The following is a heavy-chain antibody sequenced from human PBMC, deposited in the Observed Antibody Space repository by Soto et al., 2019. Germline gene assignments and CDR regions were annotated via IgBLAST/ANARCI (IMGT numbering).Heavy chain of an antibody. CDR2: IFSSDSSA. Sequence: GESLKISCKASGFTFSSYSLGWVRHMPGKGLQWMGNIFSSDSSAKYSPSFVGQVTISVDRSINTAYLQWSSLKASDTAIYYCGTWRGSSWFDYWGPGTLVTVS. D-gene: IGHD2-2*01. V-gene: IGHV5-51*01. CDR1: GFTFSSYS. J-gene: IGHJ4*02. CDR3: GTWRGSSWFDY.